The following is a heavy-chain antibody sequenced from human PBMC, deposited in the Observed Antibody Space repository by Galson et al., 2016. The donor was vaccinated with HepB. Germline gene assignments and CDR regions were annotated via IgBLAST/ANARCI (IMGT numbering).Heavy chain of an antibody. J-gene: IGHJ5*02. Sequence: SLRLSCAASGFIFEDYTMHWVRQAPGKGLEWLALIWYDGTKKYYADSVKGRFTISRDNSKNTLYLQMNSLRAEDTAVYYCARELTYYYGSGPDWFDPWGQGTLVIVSS. D-gene: IGHD3-10*01. CDR1: GFIFEDYT. CDR2: IWYDGTKK. CDR3: ARELTYYYGSGPDWFDP. V-gene: IGHV3-33*08.